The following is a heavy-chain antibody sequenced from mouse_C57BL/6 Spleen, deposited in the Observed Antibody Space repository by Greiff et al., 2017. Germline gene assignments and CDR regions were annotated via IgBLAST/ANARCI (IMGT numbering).Heavy chain of an antibody. CDR3: ARGGVYDGYLFAY. D-gene: IGHD2-3*01. V-gene: IGHV1-22*01. J-gene: IGHJ3*01. Sequence: EVKLQESGPELVKPGASVTMSCKASGYTFTDYNMHWVKQTHGKSLEWIGSINPNNGGTSYNQKFKGKATLTVNKSSSTAYMELRSLTSEDSAVYYCARGGVYDGYLFAYWGQGTLVTVSA. CDR2: INPNNGGT. CDR1: GYTFTDYN.